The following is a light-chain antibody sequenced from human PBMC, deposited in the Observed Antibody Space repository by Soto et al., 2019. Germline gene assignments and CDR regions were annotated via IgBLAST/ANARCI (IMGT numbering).Light chain of an antibody. Sequence: DIVMTQSPDSLAVSLGERATINCKSSQSLLANCNNKNCLAWYQHKPGQPPKMLILWASTRESGVPDRFSGSGSGPDFTLTISSLQAEDAAVYYCQHFFSPPFPFGQGTKLEIK. J-gene: IGKJ2*01. CDR2: WAS. V-gene: IGKV4-1*01. CDR1: QSLLANCNNKNC. CDR3: QHFFSPPFP.